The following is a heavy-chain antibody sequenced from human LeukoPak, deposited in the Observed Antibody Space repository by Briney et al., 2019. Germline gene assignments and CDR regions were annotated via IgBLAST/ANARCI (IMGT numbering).Heavy chain of an antibody. D-gene: IGHD1-26*01. Sequence: TETLSLTCTVSGDSFSSYYWGWIRQPPGKGLEWIGYIDYGGSTTYNSSLRSQVTMSVDTSKNQFSLNLNSVTAADTAMYYCGRLRGSAIDYWGQGTLVAVSS. CDR3: GRLRGSAIDY. V-gene: IGHV4-59*01. CDR1: GDSFSSYY. CDR2: IDYGGST. J-gene: IGHJ4*02.